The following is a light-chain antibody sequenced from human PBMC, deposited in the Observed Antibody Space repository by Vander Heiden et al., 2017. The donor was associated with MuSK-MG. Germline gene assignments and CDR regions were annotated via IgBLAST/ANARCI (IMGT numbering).Light chain of an antibody. V-gene: IGKV1-39*01. CDR1: QSISSY. J-gene: IGKJ1*01. Sequence: DIHMTQSPPSLSASVGDRVTITCRASQSISSYLNWYQQKPGKAPKLLIYAASSLQSGVPSRLSGSGSRTDFTLTISSLQPEHFATYYCQQSDSTSWTFGQGTKVEIK. CDR3: QQSDSTSWT. CDR2: AAS.